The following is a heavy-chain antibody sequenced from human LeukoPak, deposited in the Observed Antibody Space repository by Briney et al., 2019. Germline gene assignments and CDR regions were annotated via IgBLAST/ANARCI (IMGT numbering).Heavy chain of an antibody. Sequence: SETLSLTCTVSGGSISSYYWSWIRQPPGKGLECIGYIYYSGTTKYNPSLKSRVTISVDTSKNQLSLKMSSVTAADTAVYYCATRSSSWSFDYWGQGTLVTVSS. CDR3: ATRSSSWSFDY. J-gene: IGHJ4*02. CDR1: GGSISSYY. D-gene: IGHD6-13*01. V-gene: IGHV4-59*08. CDR2: IYYSGTT.